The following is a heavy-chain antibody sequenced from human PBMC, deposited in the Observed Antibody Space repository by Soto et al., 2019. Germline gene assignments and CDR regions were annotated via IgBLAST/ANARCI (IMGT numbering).Heavy chain of an antibody. V-gene: IGHV4-59*01. J-gene: IGHJ4*02. CDR3: ARDAVAGTYYFDY. D-gene: IGHD6-19*01. CDR1: GGSISSYY. CDR2: IYYSGST. Sequence: PSETLSLTCTVSGGSISSYYWSWIRQPPGKGLEWIGYIYYSGSTNYNPSLKSRVTISVDTSKNQFSLKLSSVTGADTAVYYCARDAVAGTYYFDYWGQGTLVTVSS.